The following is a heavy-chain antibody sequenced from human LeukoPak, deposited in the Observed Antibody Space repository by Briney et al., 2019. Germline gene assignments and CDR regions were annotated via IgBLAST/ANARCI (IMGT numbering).Heavy chain of an antibody. J-gene: IGHJ4*02. V-gene: IGHV3-33*01. D-gene: IGHD3-10*01. CDR1: GFTFSSYG. Sequence: PGGSLRLSCAASGFTFSSYGMHWVRQAPGKGLEWVAVIWYDGSNKYYADSVKGRFTISRDNSKNTLYLQMNSLRAEDTAVYYRARQAFSHGDFSEDHFDHWGQGTLGTGSS. CDR3: ARQAFSHGDFSEDHFDH. CDR2: IWYDGSNK.